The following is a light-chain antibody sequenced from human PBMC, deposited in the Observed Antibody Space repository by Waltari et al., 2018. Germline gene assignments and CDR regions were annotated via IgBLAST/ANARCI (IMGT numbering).Light chain of an antibody. CDR2: AAS. V-gene: IGKV3-20*01. J-gene: IGKJ2*01. Sequence: EVVLTQSPATLSLSPGQTATLSCWASQSVSSSFLAWYQQRPGQAPRLLIYAASKRATGISDRFSGSGSGTDFTLTISRLESEDFAVYYCQHYGSAPPYTFGQGTKLEIK. CDR3: QHYGSAPPYT. CDR1: QSVSSSF.